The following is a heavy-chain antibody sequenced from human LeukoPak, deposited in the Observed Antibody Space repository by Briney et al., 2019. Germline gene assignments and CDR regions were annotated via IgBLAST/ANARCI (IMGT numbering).Heavy chain of an antibody. D-gene: IGHD1-1*01. J-gene: IGHJ4*02. CDR1: GFTFSNYG. CDR3: ARNPTTGYRERYDFDW. CDR2: IWHDGSNK. Sequence: GGSLRLSCATSGFTFSNYGMHWVRQAPGKGLEWVAVIWHDGSNKYYADSVKGRFTISRDNSENTLYLQMNSLRAEDTAVCYCARNPTTGYRERYDFDWWGQGALVIV. V-gene: IGHV3-33*01.